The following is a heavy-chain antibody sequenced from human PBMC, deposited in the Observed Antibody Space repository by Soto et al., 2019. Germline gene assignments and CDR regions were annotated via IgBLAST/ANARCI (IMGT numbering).Heavy chain of an antibody. D-gene: IGHD3-16*01. Sequence: QVQLQESGPGLVKPSQTLSLTCTVSGGSISSGDYYWSWIRQPPGKGLEWIGYIYYRGSTFYNTSLKNRVTLSLDTSKTQFSLKLSSVTAADTAVYYCGREGGDNWFDPWGQGTLVTVSS. CDR2: IYYRGST. CDR3: GREGGDNWFDP. J-gene: IGHJ5*02. CDR1: GGSISSGDYY. V-gene: IGHV4-30-4*01.